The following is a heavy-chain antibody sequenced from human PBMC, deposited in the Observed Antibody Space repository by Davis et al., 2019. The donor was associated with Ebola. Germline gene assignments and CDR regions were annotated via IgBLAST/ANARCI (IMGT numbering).Heavy chain of an antibody. V-gene: IGHV3-7*01. D-gene: IGHD3-9*01. CDR2: INEDGTEK. Sequence: GESLKISCAASGFTFSRYWMSWVRQVPGKGLEWVANINEDGTEKNYVDSVKGRFTISRDNARDSLYLQMDSLRVEDTAIYYCARDAFSLSRYDTEDHWGQGTLVTVSS. CDR3: ARDAFSLSRYDTEDH. J-gene: IGHJ4*02. CDR1: GFTFSRYW.